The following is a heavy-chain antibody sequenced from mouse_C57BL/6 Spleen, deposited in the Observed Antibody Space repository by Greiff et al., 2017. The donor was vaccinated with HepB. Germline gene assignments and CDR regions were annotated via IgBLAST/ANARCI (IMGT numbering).Heavy chain of an antibody. Sequence: EVKVEESGGGLVKPGGSLKLSCAASGFTFSSYAMSWVRQTPEKRLEWVANISDGGSYTYYPDNVKGRFTISKDNAKNNLYLQMSHLKSEDTAMYYSASNWVLYAMDYWGQGTSVTVSS. CDR2: ISDGGSYT. J-gene: IGHJ4*01. V-gene: IGHV5-4*03. CDR1: GFTFSSYA. CDR3: ASNWVLYAMDY. D-gene: IGHD4-1*01.